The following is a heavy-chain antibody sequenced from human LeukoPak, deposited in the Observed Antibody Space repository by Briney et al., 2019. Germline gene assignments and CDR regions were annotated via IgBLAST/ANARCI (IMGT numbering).Heavy chain of an antibody. Sequence: SETPSLTRAVYGGSSCGYYWSWIRPPPGKGLEWVGEINRSGSTNYHPSRKSRVIISVDTSKNQFSLKLSSVAAADTAVYYCARERYCSSTSCYTDDAFDIWGQGTMVTVSS. D-gene: IGHD2-2*02. J-gene: IGHJ3*02. CDR3: ARERYCSSTSCYTDDAFDI. CDR1: GGSSCGYY. V-gene: IGHV4-34*01. CDR2: INRSGST.